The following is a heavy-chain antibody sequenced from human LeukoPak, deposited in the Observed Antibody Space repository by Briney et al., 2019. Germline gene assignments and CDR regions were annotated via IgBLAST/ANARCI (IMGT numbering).Heavy chain of an antibody. J-gene: IGHJ5*02. CDR2: IIPIFGTA. D-gene: IGHD2-15*01. CDR1: GGTFSSYA. V-gene: IGHV1-69*13. CDR3: ANLAVKYCSGGSCYSRYNWFDP. Sequence: GASVKVSCKASGGTFSSYAISWVRQAPGQGLEWMGGIIPIFGTANYAQKFQGRVTITADESTSTAYMELSSLRSEDTAVYYCANLAVKYCSGGSCYSRYNWFDPWGQGTLVTVSS.